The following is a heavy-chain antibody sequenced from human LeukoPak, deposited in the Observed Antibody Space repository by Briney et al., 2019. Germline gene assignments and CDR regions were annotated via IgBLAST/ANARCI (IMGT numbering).Heavy chain of an antibody. Sequence: PGGTLRLSCAASGFTFSSYGMSWVRRAPGKGLEWVSAISGSGGSTYYADSVKGRFTISRDNSKNTLYLQMNSLRAEDTAVYYCAKASTSDLITMIPSYMDVWGKGTTVTISS. CDR3: AKASTSDLITMIPSYMDV. D-gene: IGHD3-22*01. CDR2: ISGSGGST. J-gene: IGHJ6*03. CDR1: GFTFSSYG. V-gene: IGHV3-23*01.